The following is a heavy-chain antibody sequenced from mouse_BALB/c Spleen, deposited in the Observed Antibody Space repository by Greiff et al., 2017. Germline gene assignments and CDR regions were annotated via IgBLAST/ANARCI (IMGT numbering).Heavy chain of an antibody. Sequence: VKLVESAAELARPGASVKMSCKASGYTFTSYTMHWVKQRPGQGLEWIGYINPSSGYTEYNQKFKDKTTLTADKSSSTAYMQLSSLTSEDSAVYYCAYYGNYPYAMDYWGQGTSVTVSS. D-gene: IGHD2-1*01. CDR1: GYTFTSYT. CDR2: INPSSGYT. CDR3: AYYGNYPYAMDY. V-gene: IGHV1-4*02. J-gene: IGHJ4*01.